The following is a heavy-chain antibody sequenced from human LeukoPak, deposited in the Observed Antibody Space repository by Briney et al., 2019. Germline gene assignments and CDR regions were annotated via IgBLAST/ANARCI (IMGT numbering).Heavy chain of an antibody. CDR3: ARVAFGLYVTDV. CDR2: ISSDSNYR. Sequence: PGGSLRLSCAASGFTFSTYSMNWVRQAPGKGLEWVSSISSDSNYRFYADSLKGRFTISRDNAKNSLYLQMHSLRAEDTAVYYCARVAFGLYVTDVWGQGTTVAVSS. D-gene: IGHD3-16*01. V-gene: IGHV3-21*04. J-gene: IGHJ6*02. CDR1: GFTFSTYS.